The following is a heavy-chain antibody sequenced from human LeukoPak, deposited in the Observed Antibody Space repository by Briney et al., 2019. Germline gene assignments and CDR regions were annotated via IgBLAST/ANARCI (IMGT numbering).Heavy chain of an antibody. J-gene: IGHJ4*02. CDR1: GFTFDDYA. D-gene: IGHD6-19*01. CDR3: AKFKWGYSSGEDY. CDR2: ISWNSGSI. V-gene: IGHV3-9*01. Sequence: GRSLRLSCAASGFTFDDYAMHWVRQAPGKGLEWVSGISWNSGSIGYADSVKGRFTISRDNSKNTLYLQMNSLRAEDTAVYYCAKFKWGYSSGEDYWGQGTLVTVSS.